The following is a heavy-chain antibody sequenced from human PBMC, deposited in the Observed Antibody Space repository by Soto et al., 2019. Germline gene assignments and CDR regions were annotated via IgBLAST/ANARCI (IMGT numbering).Heavy chain of an antibody. CDR1: GFTFSSYG. Sequence: GGSLRLSCAASGFTFSSYGMHWVRQAPGKGLEWVAVIWYDGSNKYDADSVKGRFTISRDNSKNTLYVQMNSLRAEDTDPTYCEGSMSYYGVYYGMDVWGQGTTVTVSS. CDR2: IWYDGSNK. J-gene: IGHJ6*02. CDR3: EGSMSYYGVYYGMDV. D-gene: IGHD3-10*01. V-gene: IGHV3-33*01.